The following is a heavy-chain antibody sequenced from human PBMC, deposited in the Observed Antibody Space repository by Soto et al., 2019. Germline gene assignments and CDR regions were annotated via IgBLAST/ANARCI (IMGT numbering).Heavy chain of an antibody. CDR2: ISYDGSNK. Sequence: QVQLVESGGGVVQPGRSLRLSCAASGFTFSNYGIHWVRQAPGKGLEWVAVISYDGSNKYYADSVKDRFTISRDNSKNTLYLQMNSLRAEDTAVYYRSMDKGLRDLERIWYCMHVWGQGTTVTVSS. J-gene: IGHJ6*02. CDR3: SMDKGLRDLERIWYCMHV. V-gene: IGHV3-30*03. CDR1: GFTFSNYG. D-gene: IGHD3-3*01.